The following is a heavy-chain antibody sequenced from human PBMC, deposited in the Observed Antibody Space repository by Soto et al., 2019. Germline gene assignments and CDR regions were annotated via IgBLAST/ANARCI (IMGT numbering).Heavy chain of an antibody. V-gene: IGHV3-7*01. J-gene: IGHJ4*02. CDR1: GSTFSSYW. D-gene: IGHD3-3*01. Sequence: PGGSLRLSCAASGSTFSSYWMSWVRQAPGKGLEWVANIKQDGSEKYYVDSVKGRFTISRDNAMNSLYLQMNSLRAEDTAVYYCASPIYFGVVTEYYFDYWGQGTLVTVSS. CDR2: IKQDGSEK. CDR3: ASPIYFGVVTEYYFDY.